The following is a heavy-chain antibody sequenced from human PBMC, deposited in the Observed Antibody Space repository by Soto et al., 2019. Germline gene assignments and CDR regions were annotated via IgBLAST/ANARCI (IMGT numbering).Heavy chain of an antibody. CDR1: GYTFTGYA. J-gene: IGHJ4*02. CDR2: INAGNGNT. CDR3: ARAVAVRAEFAY. V-gene: IGHV1-3*01. Sequence: ASVKVSCKASGYTFTGYAMHWVRQAPGQRLEWMGWINAGNGNTKYSQKFQGRVTITRDTSASTAYMELSSLRSEDTAVYYCARAVAVRAEFAYCTQGSLVTVSS. D-gene: IGHD6-19*01.